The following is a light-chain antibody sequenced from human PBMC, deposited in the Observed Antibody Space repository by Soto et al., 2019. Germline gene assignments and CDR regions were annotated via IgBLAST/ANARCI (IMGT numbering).Light chain of an antibody. J-gene: IGKJ1*01. Sequence: DIQMTQSPSTLSASVGDRVTITCRASQSISSWLAWYQQKPGKAPKLLIYKASSLESGVPPRFSGSGSGTEFTLTISSLQPDDFATYYCQQSWTFGQGTKVEIK. V-gene: IGKV1-5*03. CDR2: KAS. CDR1: QSISSW. CDR3: QQSWT.